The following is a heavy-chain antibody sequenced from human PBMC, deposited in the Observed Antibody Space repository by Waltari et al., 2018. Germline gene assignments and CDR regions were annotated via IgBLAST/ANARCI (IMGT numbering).Heavy chain of an antibody. Sequence: EVQLVESGGGLVQPGGSLRLSCPASGFTFSTHWMHWVRQIPGKGLMWVSRINSDGTNIVYADSVRGRFTISKDNAKNTLYLQMNSLSAEDTAVYYCARDVDWGVGALGYWGQGTPVTVS. CDR2: INSDGTNI. CDR3: ARDVDWGVGALGY. V-gene: IGHV3-74*01. D-gene: IGHD1-26*01. CDR1: GFTFSTHW. J-gene: IGHJ4*02.